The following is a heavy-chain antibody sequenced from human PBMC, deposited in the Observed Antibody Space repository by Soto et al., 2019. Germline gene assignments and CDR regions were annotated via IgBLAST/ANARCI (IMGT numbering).Heavy chain of an antibody. CDR1: GITFSSYW. J-gene: IGHJ3*02. CDR2: IKQDGSEK. Sequence: ESGGGLVQPGGSLRLSCAGSGITFSSYWMSWVRQAPGKGLEWVANIKQDGSEKYYVDSVKGRFTISRDNAKNSLYLQMNSLRAEDTAVYYCARSVSSAFDIWGQGTMVTVSS. CDR3: ARSVSSAFDI. V-gene: IGHV3-7*05. D-gene: IGHD2-8*01.